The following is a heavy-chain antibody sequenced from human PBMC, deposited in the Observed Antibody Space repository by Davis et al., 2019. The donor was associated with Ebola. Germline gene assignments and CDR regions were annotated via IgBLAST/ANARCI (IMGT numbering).Heavy chain of an antibody. V-gene: IGHV1-2*02. D-gene: IGHD2-2*02. CDR1: GYTFTGYY. CDR2: INPNSGGT. Sequence: SVQVSCKASGYTFTGYYMHRVRQAPGQGPEWMGWINPNSGGTNYAQKFQGRVTMTRDTSISTAYMELSRLRSDDTAVYYCARVRRYCSSTSCYKRGDWFDPWGQGTLVTVSS. CDR3: ARVRRYCSSTSCYKRGDWFDP. J-gene: IGHJ5*02.